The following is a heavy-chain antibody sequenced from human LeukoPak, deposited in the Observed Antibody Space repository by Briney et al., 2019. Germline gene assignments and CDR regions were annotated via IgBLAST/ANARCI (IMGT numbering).Heavy chain of an antibody. CDR3: ARGQAMATIEDYYYGMDV. CDR1: GGSFSGYY. D-gene: IGHD5-24*01. J-gene: IGHJ6*02. Sequence: PSETLSLTCAVYGGSFSGYYWSWIRQPPGKGLEWIGGINHSGSTNYNPSLKSRVTISVDTSKNQFSLKLSSVTAADTAAYYCARGQAMATIEDYYYGMDVWGQGTTVTVSS. CDR2: INHSGST. V-gene: IGHV4-34*01.